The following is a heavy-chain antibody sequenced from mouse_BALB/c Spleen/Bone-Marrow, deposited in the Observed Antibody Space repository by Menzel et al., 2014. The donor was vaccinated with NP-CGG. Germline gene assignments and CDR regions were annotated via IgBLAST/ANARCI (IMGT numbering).Heavy chain of an antibody. J-gene: IGHJ2*01. V-gene: IGHV5-12-1*01. Sequence: EVNVVESGGGLVKPGGSLKLSCAASGFAFSSYDMSWVRQTPEKRLEWVAYISSGGGSTYYPDTVKGRFTICRDNAKNTLCLQMSSLKSEDSAMYYGGRHRCCFDYWGQGTTLTGSS. CDR3: GRHRCCFDY. CDR2: ISSGGGST. CDR1: GFAFSSYD.